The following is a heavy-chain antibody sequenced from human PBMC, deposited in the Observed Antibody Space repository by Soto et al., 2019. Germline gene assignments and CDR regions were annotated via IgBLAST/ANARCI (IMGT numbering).Heavy chain of an antibody. CDR2: IYYSGRT. CDR1: GGSISSSSYY. J-gene: IGHJ5*02. CDR3: ARRSETTFGRNWFDP. V-gene: IGHV4-39*01. Sequence: QLQLQESGPGLVKPSETLSLTCTVSGGSISSSSYYWGWIRQPPGKGLEWIGSIYYSGRTYYNPSLKSRVTISVDTSKNQSSLKLSSVTAADTAVYYCARRSETTFGRNWFDPWGQGTLVTVSS. D-gene: IGHD1-7*01.